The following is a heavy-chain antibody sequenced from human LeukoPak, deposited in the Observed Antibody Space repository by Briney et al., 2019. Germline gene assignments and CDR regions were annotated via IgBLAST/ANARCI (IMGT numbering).Heavy chain of an antibody. D-gene: IGHD2-15*01. V-gene: IGHV3-7*01. J-gene: IGHJ3*02. CDR3: AREPCPGSGGNYGVFDI. Sequence: GGSLRLSCAASTYTPTAYWMSCVRQAPGKGLEWVANIKEDGSEKEYVSSVKGRFTISRDNAKKSLNLQMNSLRAEDTAMYYCAREPCPGSGGNYGVFDIWGQGTMVTVSS. CDR2: IKEDGSEK. CDR1: TYTPTAYW.